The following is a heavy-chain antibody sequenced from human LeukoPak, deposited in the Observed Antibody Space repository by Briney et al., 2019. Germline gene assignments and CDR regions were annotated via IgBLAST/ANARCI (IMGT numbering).Heavy chain of an antibody. V-gene: IGHV3-30-3*01. CDR2: ISYDGSNK. D-gene: IGHD3-10*01. CDR1: GFTFSSCA. CDR3: VGGSLDY. Sequence: GGSLRLSCAASGFTFSSCAMHWVRQAPGKGLEWVAVISYDGSNKYYADSVKGRFTISRDNSKNTLYLQMNSLRAEDTAVYYCVGGSLDYWGQGTLVTVSS. J-gene: IGHJ4*02.